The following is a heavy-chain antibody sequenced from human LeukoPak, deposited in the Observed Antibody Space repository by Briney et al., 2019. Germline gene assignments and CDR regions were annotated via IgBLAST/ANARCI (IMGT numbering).Heavy chain of an antibody. CDR2: ISGSGGST. D-gene: IGHD4-11*01. J-gene: IGHJ6*03. CDR3: AKSNDSNYGPWDYYYYYYMDV. CDR1: GFTFDDYG. Sequence: GGSLRLSCAASGFTFDDYGMSWVRQAPGKGLEWVSAISGSGGSTYYADSVKGRFTISRDNSKNTLYLQMNSLRAEDTAVHYCAKSNDSNYGPWDYYYYYYMDVWGKGTTVTVSS. V-gene: IGHV3-23*01.